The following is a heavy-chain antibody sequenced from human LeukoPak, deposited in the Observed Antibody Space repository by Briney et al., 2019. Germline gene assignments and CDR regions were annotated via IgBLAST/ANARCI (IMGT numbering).Heavy chain of an antibody. CDR1: GFTFSSYS. CDR2: ISSSSSTI. V-gene: IGHV3-48*01. CDR3: ARDVPITMVRGVTREDDWFDP. D-gene: IGHD3-10*01. J-gene: IGHJ5*02. Sequence: GGSLRLSCAASGFTFSSYSMNWVRQAPGKGLEWVSYISSSSSTIYYADSVKGRFAISRDNAKNSLYLQMNSLRAEDTAVYYCARDVPITMVRGVTREDDWFDPWGQGTLVTVSS.